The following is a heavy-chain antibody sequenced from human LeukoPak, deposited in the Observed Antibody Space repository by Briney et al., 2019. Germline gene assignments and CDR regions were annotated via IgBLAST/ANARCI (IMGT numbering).Heavy chain of an antibody. D-gene: IGHD6-19*01. V-gene: IGHV3-15*01. CDR2: IKSKTDGGTT. CDR3: TPSIAVAGSLDY. CDR1: GFTLSNVW. Sequence: NPGGSLRLSCAASGFTLSNVWMSWVRQAPGKGLEWVGRIKSKTDGGTTDYAAPVKGRFTISRDDSKNTLNLQMNSLKTEDTAVYYCTPSIAVAGSLDYWGQGTLVSVSS. J-gene: IGHJ4*02.